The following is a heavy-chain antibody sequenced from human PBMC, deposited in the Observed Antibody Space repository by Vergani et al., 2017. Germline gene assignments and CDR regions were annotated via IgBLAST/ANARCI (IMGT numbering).Heavy chain of an antibody. J-gene: IGHJ4*02. D-gene: IGHD3-10*01. CDR2: INPNSGGT. CDR3: ARSGPLMRGQYYYGSGSYYPFDY. V-gene: IGHV1-2*02. Sequence: QVQLVQSGAEVKKPGASVKVSCKASGYTFTGYYMHWVRQAPGQGLEWMGWINPNSGGTNYAQKFQGRVTMTRDTSISTAYMELSRLRSDDTAVYYCARSGPLMRGQYYYGSGSYYPFDYWGQGTLATVSS. CDR1: GYTFTGYY.